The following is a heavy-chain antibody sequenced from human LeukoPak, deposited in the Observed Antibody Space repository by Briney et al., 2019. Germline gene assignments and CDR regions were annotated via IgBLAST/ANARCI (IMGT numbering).Heavy chain of an antibody. CDR2: IYPGDSDT. CDR3: ARDGSGYGPPSGADDAFDI. CDR1: GYSFTSYW. D-gene: IGHD5-12*01. J-gene: IGHJ3*02. Sequence: GESLKISCKGSGYSFTSYWIGWVRQMPGKGLEWMGIIYPGDSDTRYSPSFQGQVTISADKSIRTAYLQWSSLKASDTAMYYCARDGSGYGPPSGADDAFDIWGQGTMVTVSS. V-gene: IGHV5-51*01.